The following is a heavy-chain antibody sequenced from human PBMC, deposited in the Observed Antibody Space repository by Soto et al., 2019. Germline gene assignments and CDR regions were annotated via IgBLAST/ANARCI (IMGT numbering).Heavy chain of an antibody. CDR1: GGTFSSYA. CDR3: ARSQGSSTSLEIYYYYYYGMDV. CDR2: IIPISETT. Sequence: QVQLVQSGAEVKKPGSSVKVSCKASGGTFSSYAISWVRQAPGQGLEWMGGIIPISETTNYAQKFQGRVTITADESKSTAYIELSSVRSEETAVYYCARSQGSSTSLEIYYYYYYGMDVWGQGTTVTVSS. J-gene: IGHJ6*02. V-gene: IGHV1-69*01. D-gene: IGHD2-2*01.